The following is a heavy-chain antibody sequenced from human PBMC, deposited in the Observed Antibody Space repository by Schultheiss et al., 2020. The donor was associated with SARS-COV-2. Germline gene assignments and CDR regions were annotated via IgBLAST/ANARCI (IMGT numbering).Heavy chain of an antibody. D-gene: IGHD1-26*01. V-gene: IGHV4-59*01. J-gene: IGHJ4*02. CDR3: ARGIFEVGAMFDY. Sequence: SETLSLTCTVSGGSISSYYWSWIRQPPGKGLEWIGYIYYSGYTNYNPSLRGRVTMSVDTSKNHFSLQLSSVTAADTAMYYCARGIFEVGAMFDYWGQGTLVTVSS. CDR1: GGSISSYY. CDR2: IYYSGYT.